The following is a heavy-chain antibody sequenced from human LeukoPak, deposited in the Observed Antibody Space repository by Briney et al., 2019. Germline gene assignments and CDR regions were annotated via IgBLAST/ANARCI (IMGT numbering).Heavy chain of an antibody. CDR1: SFTFSSYI. CDR2: ISSSSTYI. V-gene: IGHV3-21*01. Sequence: GGSLRLSCAASSFTFSSYIMNWVRQAPGKGLEWVSSISSSSTYIYYADSVKGRFTISRDNAKNSLHLQMNSLRAEDTAVYYCARGHYYGLDVWGKGTTVTISS. CDR3: ARGHYYGLDV. J-gene: IGHJ6*04.